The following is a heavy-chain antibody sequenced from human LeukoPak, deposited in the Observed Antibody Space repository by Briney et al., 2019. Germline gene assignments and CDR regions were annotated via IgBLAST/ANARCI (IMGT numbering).Heavy chain of an antibody. Sequence: PSETLSLTCAVYGGSFSGYYWSWIRQPPGKGLEWIGEISHSGSTNYNPSLKSRVTISVDTSKNQFSLKLSSVTAADTAVYYCARGRAKYYYDSSGYSYFDYWGQGTLVTVSS. CDR3: ARGRAKYYYDSSGYSYFDY. CDR2: ISHSGST. J-gene: IGHJ4*02. D-gene: IGHD3-22*01. V-gene: IGHV4-34*01. CDR1: GGSFSGYY.